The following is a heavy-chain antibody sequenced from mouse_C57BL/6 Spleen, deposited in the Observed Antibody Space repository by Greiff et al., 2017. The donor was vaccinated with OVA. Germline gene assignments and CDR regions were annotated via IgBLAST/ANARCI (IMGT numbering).Heavy chain of an antibody. D-gene: IGHD1-1*01. CDR1: GFTFSDYG. CDR3: ARPTAVVATDYAMDY. Sequence: EVHLVESGGGLVKPGGSLKLSCAASGFTFSDYGMHWVRQAPEKGLEWVAYISSGSSTIYYADTVKGRFTISGDNAKNTLFLQMTSLRSEDTAMYYCARPTAVVATDYAMDYWGQGTSVTVSS. V-gene: IGHV5-17*01. J-gene: IGHJ4*01. CDR2: ISSGSSTI.